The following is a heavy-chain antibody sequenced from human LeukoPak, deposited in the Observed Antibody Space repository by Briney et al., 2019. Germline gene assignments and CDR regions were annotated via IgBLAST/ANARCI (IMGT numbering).Heavy chain of an antibody. CDR2: ISAYNGNT. CDR3: ARELWACSTSCYPWAY. D-gene: IGHD2-2*01. Sequence: GASVKVSCKASGYTFTSYGISWVRQAPGQGLEWMGWISAYNGNTNYAQKLQGRVTMTTDTSTSTAYMELRSLRSDDTAVYYCARELWACSTSCYPWAYWGQGTLVTVSS. J-gene: IGHJ4*02. CDR1: GYTFTSYG. V-gene: IGHV1-18*01.